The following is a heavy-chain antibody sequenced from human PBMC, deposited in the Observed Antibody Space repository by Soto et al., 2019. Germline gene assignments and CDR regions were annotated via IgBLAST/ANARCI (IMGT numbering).Heavy chain of an antibody. Sequence: SETLSLTCTVSGGSISSYYWSWIRQPPGKGLEWIGYIYYSGSTNYNPSLKSRVTISVDTSKNQFSLKLSSVTAADTAVYYCARDRRAPSTGNYFDYWGQGTLVTVSS. V-gene: IGHV4-59*01. CDR3: ARDRRAPSTGNYFDY. CDR2: IYYSGST. J-gene: IGHJ4*02. CDR1: GGSISSYY.